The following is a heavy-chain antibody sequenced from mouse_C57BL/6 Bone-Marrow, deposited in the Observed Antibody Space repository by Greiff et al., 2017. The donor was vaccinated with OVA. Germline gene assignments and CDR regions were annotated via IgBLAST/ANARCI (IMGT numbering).Heavy chain of an antibody. CDR1: GYTFTDYY. Sequence: VQLQQSGPELVKPGASVKISCKASGYTFTDYYMNWVKQSHGKSLEWIGDINPNNGGTSYNQKFKGKATLTVDKSSSTAYMELRSLTSEDSAVYYCARRGTAHAWFAYWGQGTLVTVAA. CDR2: INPNNGGT. D-gene: IGHD3-2*02. V-gene: IGHV1-26*01. CDR3: ARRGTAHAWFAY. J-gene: IGHJ3*01.